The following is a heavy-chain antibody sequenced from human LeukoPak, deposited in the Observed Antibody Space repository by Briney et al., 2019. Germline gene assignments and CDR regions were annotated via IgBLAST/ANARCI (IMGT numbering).Heavy chain of an antibody. CDR2: ISSSGSTI. D-gene: IGHD1-20*01. CDR3: LGCFNWNPYYYYGMDV. Sequence: KSGGSLRLSCAASGFTFSDYYMSWIRQAPGKGLEWVSYISSSGSTIYYADSVKGRFTISRDNAKNSLYLQMNSLRDEDTAVYYCLGCFNWNPYYYYGMDVWAKGPRSPSP. J-gene: IGHJ6*02. CDR1: GFTFSDYY. V-gene: IGHV3-11*01.